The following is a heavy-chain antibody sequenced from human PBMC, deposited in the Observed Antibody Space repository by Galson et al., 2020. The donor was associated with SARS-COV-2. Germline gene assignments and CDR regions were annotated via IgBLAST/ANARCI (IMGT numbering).Heavy chain of an antibody. D-gene: IGHD2-8*02. Sequence: GESLKISCAASGFTFSSYAMHWVRQAPGKGLEWMAVISYDGSNKYYADSVKGRFTISRDNSKNTLYLQMNSLRAEDTAVYYCAREELLVDASDIWGQGTMVTVSS. V-gene: IGHV3-30*04. CDR3: AREELLVDASDI. CDR1: GFTFSSYA. J-gene: IGHJ3*02. CDR2: ISYDGSNK.